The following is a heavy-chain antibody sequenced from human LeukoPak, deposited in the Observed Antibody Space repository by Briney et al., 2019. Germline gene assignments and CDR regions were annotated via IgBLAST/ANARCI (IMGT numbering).Heavy chain of an antibody. V-gene: IGHV4-59*01. CDR3: ASRSSIWSGYQDTLYYFDS. D-gene: IGHD3-3*01. J-gene: IGHJ4*02. CDR1: GGSISSYY. CDR2: IYYSGST. Sequence: SETLSLTCTVSGGSISSYYWSWIRQPPGKRLEWIGHIYYSGSTNYNPSLKSRVTISVDTSKHQFSLKLSSVTAADTAVYYCASRSSIWSGYQDTLYYFDSWGQGTLVTVSS.